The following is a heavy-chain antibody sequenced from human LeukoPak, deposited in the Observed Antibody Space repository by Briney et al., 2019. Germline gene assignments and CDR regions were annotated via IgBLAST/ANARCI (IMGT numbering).Heavy chain of an antibody. J-gene: IGHJ4*02. Sequence: SETLSLPCTVSGYSISSGYYWGWVRQPPGKGLEWFGSIYHSGTTYYNPSPKSRVTISGHTSKNQFPLKLSSVTAADTAVYYCAGRDVSEGIAAAGKVWGQGTLVTVSS. CDR2: IYHSGTT. CDR1: GYSISSGYY. V-gene: IGHV4-38-2*02. D-gene: IGHD6-13*01. CDR3: AGRDVSEGIAAAGKV.